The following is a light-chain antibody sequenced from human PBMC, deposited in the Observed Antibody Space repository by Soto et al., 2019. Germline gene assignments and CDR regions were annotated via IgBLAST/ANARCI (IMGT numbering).Light chain of an antibody. J-gene: IGLJ1*01. CDR3: GSYTGGIRFHV. V-gene: IGLV2-14*01. CDR2: EVT. CDR1: SSDVGGYHY. Sequence: QSALTQPASVSGSPGQSITISCTETSSDVGGYHYVSWYQQYPGKAPKLIIYEVTNRPSGVSNRFSGSKSGNTASLTISGLQAEDEADYYCGSYTGGIRFHVFGTGTKLTVL.